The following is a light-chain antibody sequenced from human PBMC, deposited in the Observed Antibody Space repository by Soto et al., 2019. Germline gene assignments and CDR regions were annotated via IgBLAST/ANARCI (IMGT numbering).Light chain of an antibody. CDR2: GAS. Sequence: EIVMTQSPATLSVSPGERATLSCRASQSVSSNLAWYQQKPGQAPRLLIYGASTRATGIPARFGGSGSGTEFTLTISSLEPEDFAVYYCQQRSNWPPSTFGQGTRLEIK. CDR1: QSVSSN. CDR3: QQRSNWPPST. V-gene: IGKV3-15*01. J-gene: IGKJ5*01.